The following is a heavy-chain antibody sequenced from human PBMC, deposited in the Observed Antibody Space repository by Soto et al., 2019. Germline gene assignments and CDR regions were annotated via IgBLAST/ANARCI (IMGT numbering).Heavy chain of an antibody. Sequence: SETLSLTCTVSGGSIISSSYYWGWIRQPPGKGLEWIGSIYYSGSTYYNPSLKSRVTISVDTSKNQFSLKLSSVTAADTAVYYCARHTPAISISDHWGQGTLLTVSS. V-gene: IGHV4-39*01. CDR3: ARHTPAISISDH. CDR1: GGSIISSSYY. J-gene: IGHJ4*02. CDR2: IYYSGST. D-gene: IGHD2-15*01.